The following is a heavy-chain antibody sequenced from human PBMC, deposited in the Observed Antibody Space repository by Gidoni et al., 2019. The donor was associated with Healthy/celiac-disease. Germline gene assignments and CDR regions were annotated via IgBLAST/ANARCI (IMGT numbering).Heavy chain of an antibody. CDR3: ARQEVSPTMVRGVIIYGMDV. CDR2: IYYSGGT. CDR1: GGSLSSSSSY. V-gene: IGHV4-39*01. Sequence: QLQLQESGPGLVKPSETLSLTCTVSGGSLSSSSSYWGWIRQPPGKGLEWIGSIYYSGGTYYNPSLKSRVTISVDTSKNQFSLKLSSVTAADTAVYYCARQEVSPTMVRGVIIYGMDVWGQGTTVTVSS. D-gene: IGHD3-10*01. J-gene: IGHJ6*02.